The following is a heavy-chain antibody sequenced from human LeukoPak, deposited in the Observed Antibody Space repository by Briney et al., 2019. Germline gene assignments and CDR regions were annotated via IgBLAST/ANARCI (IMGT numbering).Heavy chain of an antibody. V-gene: IGHV4-39*01. J-gene: IGHJ4*02. Sequence: PSETLSLTCTISGGSISGISYYWGWIRQPPGKGLEWIGSIYYTGSTYYNPPLKSRVTVSVDTSKNQFSLNLRSVTAADTAVYYCARGRTWSGYFDYFDYWGQGTLVTVSS. D-gene: IGHD3-3*01. CDR1: GGSISGISYY. CDR3: ARGRTWSGYFDYFDY. CDR2: IYYTGST.